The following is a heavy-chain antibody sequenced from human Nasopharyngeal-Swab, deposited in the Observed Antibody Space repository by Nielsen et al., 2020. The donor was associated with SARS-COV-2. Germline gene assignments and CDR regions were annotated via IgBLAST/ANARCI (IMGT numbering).Heavy chain of an antibody. Sequence: WIRQPPGKGLEWVSAISGSGGSTYYADSVKGRFTISRDNSKNTLYLQMNSLRAKDTAVYYCARDEGARVLWFGELSTYYYYGMDVWGQGTTVTVSS. CDR2: ISGSGGST. CDR3: ARDEGARVLWFGELSTYYYYGMDV. D-gene: IGHD3-10*01. J-gene: IGHJ6*02. V-gene: IGHV3-23*01.